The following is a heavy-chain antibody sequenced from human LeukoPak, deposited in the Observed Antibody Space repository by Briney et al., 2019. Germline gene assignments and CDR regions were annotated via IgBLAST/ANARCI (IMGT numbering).Heavy chain of an antibody. CDR2: IYYSGST. J-gene: IGHJ4*02. D-gene: IGHD4-17*01. V-gene: IGHV4-30-4*01. CDR3: ARLFNRMTTVTFDY. CDR1: GGSISSGDYY. Sequence: SETLSLTCTVSGGSISSGDYYWSWIRQPPGKGLEWIGYIYYSGSTYYNPSLKSRVTISVDTSKNQFSLKLSSVTAADTAVYYCARLFNRMTTVTFDYWGQGTLVTVSS.